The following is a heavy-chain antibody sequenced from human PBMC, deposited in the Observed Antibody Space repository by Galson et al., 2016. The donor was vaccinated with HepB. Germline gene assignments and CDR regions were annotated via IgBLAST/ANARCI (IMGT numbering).Heavy chain of an antibody. D-gene: IGHD5-12*01. J-gene: IGHJ4*02. CDR1: GVSFNNYY. Sequence: ETLSLTCDVSGVSFNNYYWSWIRQPPGKGLEWIGEINHSDSDSPTYNPSLKSRVTISFHTSKNQISLKMSSTNAADTAVYYCARGGRSWILDSWGQGTLVTVSS. V-gene: IGHV4-34*01. CDR3: ARGGRSWILDS. CDR2: INHSDSDSP.